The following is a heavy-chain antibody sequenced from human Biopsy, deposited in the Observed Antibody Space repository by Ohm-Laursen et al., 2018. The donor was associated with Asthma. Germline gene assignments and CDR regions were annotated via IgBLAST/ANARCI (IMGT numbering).Heavy chain of an antibody. CDR2: IYWGEYN. CDR1: GGSMTPTSHY. V-gene: IGHV2-5*02. CDR3: ALSQDSGFDDHSPSWFDP. J-gene: IGHJ5*02. Sequence: TLSLTCVVSGGSMTPTSHYWDWIRQSPGKALEWLALIYWGEYNLFRPSLKRGVTITKDPSKNQVVLTMTKMGPVDSGTYYFALSQDSGFDDHSPSWFDPWGQGTLVTVSS. D-gene: IGHD3-9*01.